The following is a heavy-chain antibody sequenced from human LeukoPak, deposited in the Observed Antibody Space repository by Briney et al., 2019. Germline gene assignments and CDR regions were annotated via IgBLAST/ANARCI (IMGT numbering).Heavy chain of an antibody. J-gene: IGHJ4*02. CDR3: ARREHYYDSSGYYYGWYFDY. D-gene: IGHD3-22*01. CDR2: IYPGDSDT. CDR1: GGSFTSYW. V-gene: IGHV5-51*01. Sequence: GESLEISCEGSGGSFTSYWIGWVRQMPGKGLEWMGIIYPGDSDTRYSPSFQGQVTISADKSISTAYLQWSSLKASDTAMYYCARREHYYDSSGYYYGWYFDYWGQGTLVTVSS.